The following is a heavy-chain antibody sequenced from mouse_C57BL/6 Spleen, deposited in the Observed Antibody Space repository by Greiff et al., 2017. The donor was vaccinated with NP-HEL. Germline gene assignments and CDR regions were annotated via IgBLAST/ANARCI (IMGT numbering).Heavy chain of an antibody. CDR2: IYPGDGDT. D-gene: IGHD2-1*01. CDR3: ARIYYGNYPYYYAMDY. J-gene: IGHJ4*01. V-gene: IGHV1-82*01. CDR1: GYAFSSSW. Sequence: QVQLQQSGPELVKPGASVKISCKASGYAFSSSWMNWVKQRPGKGLEWIGRIYPGDGDTNYNGKFKGKATLTADKSSSTAYMQLSSLTSEDSAVYFCARIYYGNYPYYYAMDYWGQGTSVTVSS.